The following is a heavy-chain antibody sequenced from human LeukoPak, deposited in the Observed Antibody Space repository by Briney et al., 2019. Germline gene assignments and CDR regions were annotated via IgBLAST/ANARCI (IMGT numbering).Heavy chain of an antibody. V-gene: IGHV3-30*02. J-gene: IGHJ1*01. CDR3: AKETNYYHSGSYWEHIQH. Sequence: QSGGSLRLSCAASGFTFNTYGMHWVRQAPGKGLEWVAFIRYDGSDKYYADSVKGRFTISRDNSKNTLYLQMNSLRAEDTAVYYCAKETNYYHSGSYWEHIQHWGQGTLVTVSS. D-gene: IGHD3-10*01. CDR1: GFTFNTYG. CDR2: IRYDGSDK.